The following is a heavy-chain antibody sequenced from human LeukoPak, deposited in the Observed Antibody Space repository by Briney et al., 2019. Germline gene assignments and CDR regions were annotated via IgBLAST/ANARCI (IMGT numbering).Heavy chain of an antibody. V-gene: IGHV3-53*01. Sequence: PGGSLRLSCAASGFTVSSNYMSWVRQAPGKGPEWVSVIYDTGTTYYADSVKGRFTVSRDSSKNTLYLQMNSLRVEDTAVYYCASGGVYYGSGSYPYYFDYWGQGTLVTVSS. CDR3: ASGGVYYGSGSYPYYFDY. CDR2: IYDTGTT. D-gene: IGHD3-10*01. J-gene: IGHJ4*02. CDR1: GFTVSSNY.